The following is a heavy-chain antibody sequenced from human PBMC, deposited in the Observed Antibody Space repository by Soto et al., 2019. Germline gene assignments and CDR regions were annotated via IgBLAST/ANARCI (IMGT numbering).Heavy chain of an antibody. Sequence: SETLSLTCTVSGGSISSGGYYWSWIRQHPGKGLEWIGYIYYSGSTYHNPSLKSRVTISVDTSKNQFSLKLSSVTAADTAVYYCAREVVVVAAPGYFDYWGQGTLVTVSS. V-gene: IGHV4-31*03. CDR1: GGSISSGGYY. J-gene: IGHJ4*02. D-gene: IGHD2-15*01. CDR3: AREVVVVAAPGYFDY. CDR2: IYYSGST.